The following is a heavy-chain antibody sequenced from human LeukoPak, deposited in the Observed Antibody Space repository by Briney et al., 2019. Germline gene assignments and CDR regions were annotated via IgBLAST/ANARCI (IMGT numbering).Heavy chain of an antibody. Sequence: GGSLRLSCAASGFTFSSYAMSWVRQALGKGLEWVSAISGSGGSTYYADSVKGRFTISRDNSKNTLYLQMNSLRAEDTAVYYCAKVRETRYSSSWYYFDYWGQGTLVTVSS. CDR2: ISGSGGST. CDR1: GFTFSSYA. V-gene: IGHV3-23*01. CDR3: AKVRETRYSSSWYYFDY. D-gene: IGHD6-13*01. J-gene: IGHJ4*02.